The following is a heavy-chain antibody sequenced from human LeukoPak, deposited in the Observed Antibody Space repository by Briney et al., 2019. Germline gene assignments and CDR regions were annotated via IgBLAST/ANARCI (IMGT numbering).Heavy chain of an antibody. CDR3: ARGDCSSTSCYYFDY. J-gene: IGHJ4*02. Sequence: GGSLRLSCAASGFTFSAHYMSWIRQAPGKGLEWVSYISSSGTTIYYADSVKGRFTISRDNAKNSLYLHMNSLRTEDTAVYYCARGDCSSTSCYYFDYWGQGTLVTVSS. CDR2: ISSSGTTI. V-gene: IGHV3-11*04. D-gene: IGHD2-2*01. CDR1: GFTFSAHY.